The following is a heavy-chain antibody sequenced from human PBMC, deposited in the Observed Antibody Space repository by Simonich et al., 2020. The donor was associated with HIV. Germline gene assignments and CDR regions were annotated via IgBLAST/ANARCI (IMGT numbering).Heavy chain of an antibody. CDR1: GGSFSGYY. V-gene: IGHV4-34*01. J-gene: IGHJ3*02. D-gene: IGHD3-10*01. CDR2: ITYSGRT. CDR3: AREVGYYPPQLEENNAFDI. Sequence: QVQLQQWGAGLLKPSETLSLTCAVYGGSFSGYYWSWIRQPPGKGLEWIGEITYSGRTNYNSSPKSRDTISINTSKKQFSLRLNSVTAADTAVYYCAREVGYYPPQLEENNAFDIWGQGTMVTVSS.